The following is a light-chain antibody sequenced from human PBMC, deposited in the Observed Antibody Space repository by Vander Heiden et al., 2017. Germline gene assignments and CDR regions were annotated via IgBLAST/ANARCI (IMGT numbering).Light chain of an antibody. CDR3: QHRINGHPLIT. CDR2: DVS. J-gene: IGKJ5*01. Sequence: EVFLTQSPATLSVSAGERVSLSCRASQSVGTYLAWYKQKPGQPPTLLIYDVSKRATGIKARFSGSGYGTDFTLTISGRQPEDFAVYYCQHRINGHPLITFGHGTLLDIK. V-gene: IGKV3-11*01. CDR1: QSVGTY.